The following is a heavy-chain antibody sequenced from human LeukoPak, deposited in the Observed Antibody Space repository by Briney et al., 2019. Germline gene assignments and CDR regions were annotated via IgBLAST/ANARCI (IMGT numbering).Heavy chain of an antibody. J-gene: IGHJ4*02. Sequence: ASVTVSCTASGYTFTSYAMNWVRQAPGQGLEWMGWINTNTGNPTYAQGFTGRFVFSLDTSVSTAYLQISSLKAEDTAVYYCARDSDYGGNSALDYWGQGTLVTVSS. CDR1: GYTFTSYA. V-gene: IGHV7-4-1*02. CDR3: ARDSDYGGNSALDY. D-gene: IGHD4-23*01. CDR2: INTNTGNP.